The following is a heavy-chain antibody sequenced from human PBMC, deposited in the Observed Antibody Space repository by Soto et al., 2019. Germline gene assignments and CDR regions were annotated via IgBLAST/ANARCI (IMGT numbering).Heavy chain of an antibody. CDR1: GFTFNSYN. V-gene: IGHV3-21*04. J-gene: IGHJ4*02. Sequence: PGGSLRLSCVASGFTFNSYNMNWVRQAAGKWLEWVSSISTSGTYKYYATSVEGRFTVSRDSAKKSLFLQMNNLGPDDTAVYYCAKSGGHSYLGXGTRVTVSP. CDR2: ISTSGTYK. CDR3: AKSGGHSY. D-gene: IGHD2-21*02.